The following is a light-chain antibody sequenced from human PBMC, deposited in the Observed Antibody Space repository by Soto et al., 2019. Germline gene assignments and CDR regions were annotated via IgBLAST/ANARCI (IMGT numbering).Light chain of an antibody. CDR3: QQYGSSLIT. J-gene: IGKJ5*01. V-gene: IGKV3-20*01. CDR2: GAS. Sequence: EIVLTQSPGALSLSPGERATLSCRARQSISSTYLAWYQQKPGQAPRLLIYGASSRATGIPDRFSGSGSGTGFTLTISRLEPEDFAVYYCQQYGSSLITFGQGTRLEIK. CDR1: QSISSTY.